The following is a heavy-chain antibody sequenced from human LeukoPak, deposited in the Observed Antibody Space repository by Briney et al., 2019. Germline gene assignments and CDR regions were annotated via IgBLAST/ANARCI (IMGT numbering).Heavy chain of an antibody. V-gene: IGHV1-2*02. D-gene: IGHD2-2*01. J-gene: IGHJ3*02. CDR3: ASGPDIVVVPAAFYGYDAFDI. CDR1: GYTFTGYY. CDR2: INPNSGGT. Sequence: GASVKVSCKASGYTFTGYYMHWVRQAPGQGLEWMGWINPNSGGTNYAQKFQGRVTMTRDTSISTAYMELSRLRSDDTAVYYCASGPDIVVVPAAFYGYDAFDIWGQGTMVTVSS.